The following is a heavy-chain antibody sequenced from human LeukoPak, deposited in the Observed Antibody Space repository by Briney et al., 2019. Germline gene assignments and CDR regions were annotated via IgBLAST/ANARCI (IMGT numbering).Heavy chain of an antibody. CDR2: ISSSSNAI. Sequence: SGGSLRLSCAASGFIFSSYSMNWVRQAPGKGLEWVSYISSSSNAIYYADSVKGRFTISRDNAKNSLYLQVNSLRAEDTAVYYCGRSQAGTLSGYFDYWGQGALVTVSS. D-gene: IGHD3-10*01. CDR1: GFIFSSYS. CDR3: GRSQAGTLSGYFDY. V-gene: IGHV3-48*01. J-gene: IGHJ4*02.